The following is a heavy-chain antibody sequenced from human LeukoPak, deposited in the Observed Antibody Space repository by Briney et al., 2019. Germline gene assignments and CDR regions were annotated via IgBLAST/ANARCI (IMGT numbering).Heavy chain of an antibody. CDR1: GFTFSSYG. CDR2: IWYDGSNK. Sequence: GGSLRLSCAASGFTFSSYGMHWVRQAPGKGLEWVAVIWYDGSNKYYADSVKGRFTISRDNSKNTLYLQMNSLRAEDTAVYYCARAPLWFGEYFLDYWGQGTLVTVSS. J-gene: IGHJ4*02. CDR3: ARAPLWFGEYFLDY. D-gene: IGHD3-10*01. V-gene: IGHV3-33*01.